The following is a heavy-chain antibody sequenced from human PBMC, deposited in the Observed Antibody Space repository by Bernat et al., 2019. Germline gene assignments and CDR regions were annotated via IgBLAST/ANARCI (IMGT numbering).Heavy chain of an antibody. CDR1: GFTFDSYG. V-gene: IGHV3-23*01. CDR3: AKAVGSRDGYNLDAFDI. Sequence: EVQLLESGGGLVQPGGSLRLSCAASGFTFDSYGMSWVRQAPGKGPEWVSGISASGGTTYYADSVKGRFTVSRDNSKNTLYLQMDSLRAEDTAVYYCAKAVGSRDGYNLDAFDIWGQGAMVTVSS. CDR2: ISASGGTT. D-gene: IGHD5-24*01. J-gene: IGHJ3*02.